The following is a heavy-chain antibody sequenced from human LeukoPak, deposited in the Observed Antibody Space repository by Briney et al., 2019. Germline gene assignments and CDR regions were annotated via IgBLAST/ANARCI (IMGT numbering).Heavy chain of an antibody. CDR2: ISHSGST. CDR1: GGSFSGYY. V-gene: IGHV4-34*01. D-gene: IGHD1-26*01. J-gene: IGHJ4*02. Sequence: PSETLSLTCAVYGGSFSGYYWSWIRQPPGKGLEWIGEISHSGSTNYNPSLKSRVTISVDTSKNQFSLKLSSVTAADTAVYYCARGRGRGFTYFDYWGQGTLVTVSS. CDR3: ARGRGRGFTYFDY.